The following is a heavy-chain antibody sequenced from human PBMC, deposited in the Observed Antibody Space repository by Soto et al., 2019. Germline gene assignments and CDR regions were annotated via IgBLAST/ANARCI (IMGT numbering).Heavy chain of an antibody. CDR2: ISSSSSTI. V-gene: IGHV3-48*02. CDR3: ARDRGSSWPYYYYYGMDV. Sequence: PWGSLRLPCAASGFTFSSYSMNWVRQAPGKGLEWVSYISSSSSTIYYADSVKGRFTISRDNAKNSLYLQMNSLRDEDTAVYYCARDRGSSWPYYYYYGMDVWGQGTTVTVSS. CDR1: GFTFSSYS. J-gene: IGHJ6*02. D-gene: IGHD6-13*01.